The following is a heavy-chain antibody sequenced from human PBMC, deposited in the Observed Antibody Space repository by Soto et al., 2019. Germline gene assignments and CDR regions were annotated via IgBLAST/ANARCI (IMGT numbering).Heavy chain of an antibody. CDR3: TRDRSITMVRGVSRYYYGMDV. Sequence: LRPYSRATGCTSGAYSNRQIRPAAGKRLEWVGFIRSKAYGGTTEYAASVKGRFTISRDDSKSIAYLQMNSLKTEDTAVYYCTRDRSITMVRGVSRYYYGMDVWGQGT. V-gene: IGHV3-49*03. CDR2: IRSKAYGGTT. CDR1: GCTSGAYS. J-gene: IGHJ6*02. D-gene: IGHD3-10*01.